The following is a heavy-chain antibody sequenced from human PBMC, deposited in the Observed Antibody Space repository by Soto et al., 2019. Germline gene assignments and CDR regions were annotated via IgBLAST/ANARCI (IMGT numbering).Heavy chain of an antibody. V-gene: IGHV5-51*01. Sequence: GESLKISCKGSGYSFTGYWIGWVRQMPGKGLEWMGIIYPGDSDTRYSPSFQGQVTISADKSISTAYLQWSSLKASDTAMYYCARRAVTSPTYYYGMDVWGQGTTVTVSS. CDR1: GYSFTGYW. D-gene: IGHD4-17*01. CDR3: ARRAVTSPTYYYGMDV. CDR2: IYPGDSDT. J-gene: IGHJ6*02.